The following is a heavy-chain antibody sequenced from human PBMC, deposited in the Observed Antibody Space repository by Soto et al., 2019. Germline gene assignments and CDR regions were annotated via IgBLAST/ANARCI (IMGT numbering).Heavy chain of an antibody. V-gene: IGHV3-11*06. Sequence: GGSLRLSCAASGFTFSDYYMSWIRQAPGKGLEWVSYISSSSSYTNYADSVKGRFTISRDNAKNSLYLQMNSLRAEDTAVYYSAREHDGDDFWSGYPQHIDYWGQGTLVTVSS. CDR3: AREHDGDDFWSGYPQHIDY. CDR1: GFTFSDYY. CDR2: ISSSSSYT. D-gene: IGHD3-3*01. J-gene: IGHJ4*02.